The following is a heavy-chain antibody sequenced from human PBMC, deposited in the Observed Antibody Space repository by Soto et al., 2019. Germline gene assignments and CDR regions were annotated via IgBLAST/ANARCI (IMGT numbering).Heavy chain of an antibody. D-gene: IGHD4-4*01. CDR1: CGSFSGYY. V-gene: IGHV4-34*01. J-gene: IGHJ5*02. Sequence: SETLSLTCAVYCGSFSGYYWSWIRQPPGNGLYCIGEINHSVITXXXPSLKSRXXISVDTSKNHXSLKLXSVTAAYTAVYYCARVGYSNWLDPWAQGTLVTVSS. CDR3: ARVGYSNWLDP. CDR2: INHSVIT.